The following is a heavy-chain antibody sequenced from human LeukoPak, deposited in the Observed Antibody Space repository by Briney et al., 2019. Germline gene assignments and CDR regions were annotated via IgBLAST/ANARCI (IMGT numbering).Heavy chain of an antibody. D-gene: IGHD3-22*01. CDR3: ARDPMYYYDSSGSFQH. CDR2: INPNSGGT. CDR1: GYTFTGYY. Sequence: ASVKVSCKASGYTFTGYYMHWVRQAPGQGLEWMGWINPNSGGTNYAQKFQGRVTMTRDTSISTAYMELNSLRAEDTAVYYCARDPMYYYDSSGSFQHWGQGTLVTVSS. J-gene: IGHJ1*01. V-gene: IGHV1-2*02.